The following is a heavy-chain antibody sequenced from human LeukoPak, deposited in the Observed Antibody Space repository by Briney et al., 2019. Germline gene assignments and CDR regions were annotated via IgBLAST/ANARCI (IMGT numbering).Heavy chain of an antibody. CDR2: IDWDDDK. CDR1: GFSLSTSGMC. CDR3: ARIRYDSSGYSLSAFDI. Sequence: SGPALVKPTQTLTLTCTFSGFSLSTSGMCVSWIRQPPGKALEWLARIDWDDDKYYSTSLKTRLTISKDTSKNQVVLTMTNMDPVDTATYYCARIRYDSSGYSLSAFDIWGQGTMVTVSS. J-gene: IGHJ3*02. V-gene: IGHV2-70*11. D-gene: IGHD3-22*01.